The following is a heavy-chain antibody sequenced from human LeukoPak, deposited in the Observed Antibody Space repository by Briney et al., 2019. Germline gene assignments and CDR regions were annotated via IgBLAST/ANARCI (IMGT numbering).Heavy chain of an antibody. CDR3: ARGGISIFGVVIYMDV. CDR1: GFSFDDYG. CDR2: INWNGGST. D-gene: IGHD3-3*01. V-gene: IGHV3-20*04. Sequence: PGGSLRLSCAASGFSFDDYGMSWVRQAPGKGLEWVSGINWNGGSTGYADSVKGRFTISRDNAKNSLSLQMNSLRVEDTALYYCARGGISIFGVVIYMDVWSKGTTVTVSS. J-gene: IGHJ6*03.